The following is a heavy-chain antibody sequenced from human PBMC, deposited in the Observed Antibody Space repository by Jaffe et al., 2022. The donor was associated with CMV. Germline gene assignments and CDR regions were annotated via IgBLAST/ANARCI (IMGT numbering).Heavy chain of an antibody. CDR1: GFSLSTSGMC. V-gene: IGHV2-70*01. CDR3: ARSHGSWFGELFWGGMDV. J-gene: IGHJ6*02. CDR2: IDWDDDK. Sequence: QVTLRESGPALVKPTQTLTLTCTFSGFSLSTSGMCVSWIRQPPGKALEWLALIDWDDDKYYSTSLKTRLTISKDTSKNQVVLTMTNMDPVDTATYYCARSHGSWFGELFWGGMDVWGQGTTVTVSS. D-gene: IGHD3-10*01.